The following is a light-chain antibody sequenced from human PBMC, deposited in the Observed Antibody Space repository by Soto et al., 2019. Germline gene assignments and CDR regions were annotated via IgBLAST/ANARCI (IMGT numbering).Light chain of an antibody. J-gene: IGKJ2*01. CDR1: QSISNV. CDR3: QQYDRFPYT. V-gene: IGKV1-5*03. Sequence: DIQMTQSPSTLSASEGDTVTITCRASQSISNVLAWYQQKPGQAPKLLIHKASTLESGVPSRFSGSGSGTEFTLTISSLQPDVFATFCCQQYDRFPYTFGQGTKLEIK. CDR2: KAS.